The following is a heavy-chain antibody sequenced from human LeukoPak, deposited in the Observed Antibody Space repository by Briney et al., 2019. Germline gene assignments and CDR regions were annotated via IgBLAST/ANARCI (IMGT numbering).Heavy chain of an antibody. CDR1: GYTFTANY. J-gene: IGHJ4*02. Sequence: ASVKVSCKASGYTFTANYLHWVRQAPGQGLEWMGWINPNRGGTNHAQMFQGRVTMTRDTSISTAYMELNRLTSDDTAVYYCASGSGLYSPDYWGPGTLVTVSS. CDR3: ASGSGLYSPDY. D-gene: IGHD3-3*01. V-gene: IGHV1-2*02. CDR2: INPNRGGT.